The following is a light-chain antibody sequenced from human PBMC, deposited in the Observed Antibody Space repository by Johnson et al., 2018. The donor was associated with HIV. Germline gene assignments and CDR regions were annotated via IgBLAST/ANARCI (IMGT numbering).Light chain of an antibody. V-gene: IGLV1-51*02. CDR2: ESN. CDR3: GTWDTSLSAFV. J-gene: IGLJ1*01. CDR1: SSNIGNNY. Sequence: QSVLTQPPSVSAAPGQKVTISCSGSSSNIGNNYVSWYQHLPGTAPKLLIYESNRRPSGIPDRFSASKSGTSATLGITGLQTGDEADYYCGTWDTSLSAFVFGTGTKVTVL.